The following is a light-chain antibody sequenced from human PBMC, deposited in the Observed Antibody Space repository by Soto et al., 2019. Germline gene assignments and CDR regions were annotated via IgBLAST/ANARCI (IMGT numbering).Light chain of an antibody. CDR1: TSDIGSAKD. CDR3: GSHSSSSTDDV. Sequence: QSALAQPASVSGSPGQSVTISCTGSTSDIGSAKDVSWYQQHPGKAPKVMIYEVNNRLAGVPNRFSGSKSGNTASLTISGLQAEEEADYYWGSHSSSSTDDVFGTGTKLTVL. J-gene: IGLJ1*01. V-gene: IGLV2-14*01. CDR2: EVN.